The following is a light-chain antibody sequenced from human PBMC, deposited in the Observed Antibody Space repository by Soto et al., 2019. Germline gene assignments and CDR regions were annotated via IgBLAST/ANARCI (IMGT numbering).Light chain of an antibody. J-gene: IGKJ2*01. V-gene: IGKV3-15*01. CDR2: GAS. CDR1: QSVTSH. CDR3: QQYGGSPLYT. Sequence: EKVMTQSPATLSVSPGERATLSCRASQSVTSHLAWYQQKPGQAPRLLIYGASTRATGIPARFSGSGSGTEFTLTISRLEPEDFAVYYCQQYGGSPLYTFGQGTKLEIK.